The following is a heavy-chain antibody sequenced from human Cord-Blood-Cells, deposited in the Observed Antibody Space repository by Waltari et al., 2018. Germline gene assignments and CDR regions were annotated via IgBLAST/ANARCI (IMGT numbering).Heavy chain of an antibody. Sequence: QVQLVQSGAAVKKPGASVKVSCKASGYTFTSYDINWVRQATGQGLEWMGWMNPNSGNTGYAQKFQGRVTMTRNTSISTAYMELSSLRSEDTAVYYCARVDSYGYCTNGVCYDYWGQGTLVTVSS. D-gene: IGHD2-8*01. V-gene: IGHV1-8*01. CDR3: ARVDSYGYCTNGVCYDY. CDR2: MNPNSGNT. CDR1: GYTFTSYD. J-gene: IGHJ4*02.